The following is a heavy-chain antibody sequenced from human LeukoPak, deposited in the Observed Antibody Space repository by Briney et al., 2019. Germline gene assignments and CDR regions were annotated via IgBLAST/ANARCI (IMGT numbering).Heavy chain of an antibody. CDR3: ARGRPRGYSGYGNL. V-gene: IGHV1-69*13. CDR1: GGTFSSYA. J-gene: IGHJ2*01. Sequence: ASVKVSCKASGGTFSSYAISWVRQAPGQGLEWMGGIIPIFGTANYAQKFQGRVTITADESTSTAYMELSSLRSEDMAVYYCARGRPRGYSGYGNLWGRGTLVTVSS. D-gene: IGHD5-12*01. CDR2: IIPIFGTA.